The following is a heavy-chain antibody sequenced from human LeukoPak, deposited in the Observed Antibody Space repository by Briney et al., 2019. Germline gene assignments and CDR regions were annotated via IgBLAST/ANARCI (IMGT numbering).Heavy chain of an antibody. CDR2: IYHGGST. CDR1: GGSISSGGYS. Sequence: PSETLSLTCAVSGGSISSGGYSWSWIRQPPGKGLEWIGYIYHGGSTYYNPSLKSRVTISVDRSKNQFSLKLSSVTAADTAVYYCARAHCSGGSCYGWRYFDLWGRGTLVTVSS. D-gene: IGHD2-15*01. CDR3: ARAHCSGGSCYGWRYFDL. V-gene: IGHV4-30-2*01. J-gene: IGHJ2*01.